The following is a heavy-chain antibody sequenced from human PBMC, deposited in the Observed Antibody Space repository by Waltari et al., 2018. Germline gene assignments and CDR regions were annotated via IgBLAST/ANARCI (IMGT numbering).Heavy chain of an antibody. CDR1: GASISSSNW. CDR2: IYHSGST. CDR3: ARNVDTYYFDY. V-gene: IGHV4-4*02. Sequence: QVQLQESGPGLVKPSGTLSLTGAVAGASISSSNWWSWGGQPPGKGLEWIGEIYHSGSTTYTPSLKSRVTISVDKSKNQFSLKLSSVTAADTAVYYCARNVDTYYFDYWGQGTLVTVSS. J-gene: IGHJ4*02. D-gene: IGHD5-18*01.